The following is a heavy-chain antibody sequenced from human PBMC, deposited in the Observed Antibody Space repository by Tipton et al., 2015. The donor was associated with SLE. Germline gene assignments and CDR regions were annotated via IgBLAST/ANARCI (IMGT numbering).Heavy chain of an antibody. CDR2: IGRSTTTI. CDR1: GFTFSGYS. V-gene: IGHV3-48*01. CDR3: ARSRGYCSGAACYPEFDS. J-gene: IGHJ4*02. Sequence: SLRLSCAASGFTFSGYSLNWVRQAPGKGLGGVSYIGRSTTTIYYADSVKGRFTISRDNANNSLYLQINSLRADDTAVYYCARSRGYCSGAACYPEFDSWGQGTLVTVSS. D-gene: IGHD2-15*01.